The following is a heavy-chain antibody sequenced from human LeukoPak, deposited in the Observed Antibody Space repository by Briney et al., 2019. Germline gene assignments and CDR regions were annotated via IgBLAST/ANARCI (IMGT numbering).Heavy chain of an antibody. Sequence: EPSETLSLTCTVSGGSISSNNCWSWVRQPPGKGLEWIGEIYHSGSTNYNPSLKSRVTISVDKSKNQFSLKLSSVTAADTAVYYCARQVYGSESYVDYWGQGALVTVSS. CDR1: GGSISSNNC. V-gene: IGHV4-4*02. J-gene: IGHJ4*02. CDR3: ARQVYGSESYVDY. D-gene: IGHD3-10*01. CDR2: IYHSGST.